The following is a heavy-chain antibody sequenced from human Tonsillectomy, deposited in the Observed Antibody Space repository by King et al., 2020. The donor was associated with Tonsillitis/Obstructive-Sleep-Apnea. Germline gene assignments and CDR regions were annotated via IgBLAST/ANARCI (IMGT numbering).Heavy chain of an antibody. J-gene: IGHJ6*02. Sequence: QVQLVESGGGVVQPGRSLRLSCAASGFTFSSYGMHWVRQAPGKGLAWVALISYDGSNKYYADSVKGRFTISRDNSKNTFYLQMNSLRAEDTAVYYCAKDQGDQLFYYGMDVWGQGTTVTVSS. D-gene: IGHD2-2*01. V-gene: IGHV3-30*18. CDR1: GFTFSSYG. CDR3: AKDQGDQLFYYGMDV. CDR2: ISYDGSNK.